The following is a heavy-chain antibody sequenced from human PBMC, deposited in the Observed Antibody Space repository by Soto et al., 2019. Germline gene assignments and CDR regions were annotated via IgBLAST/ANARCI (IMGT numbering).Heavy chain of an antibody. CDR2: IYSGGTT. CDR1: GFSVSSKY. D-gene: IGHD3-9*01. Sequence: GGSLRLSCAASGFSVSSKYMNWVRQAPGKGLEWVSVIYSGGTTYYADSVKGRFTISRDSSKNTLYLQMNGLRDEDTAVYYCASGPGPTNYYDILTGPQGVFDSRGQRTLVTVSS. CDR3: ASGPGPTNYYDILTGPQGVFDS. V-gene: IGHV3-53*05. J-gene: IGHJ4*02.